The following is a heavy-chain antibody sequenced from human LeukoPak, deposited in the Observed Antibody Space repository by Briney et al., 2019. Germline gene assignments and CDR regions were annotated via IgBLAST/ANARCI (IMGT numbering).Heavy chain of an antibody. J-gene: IGHJ4*02. D-gene: IGHD4-23*01. CDR3: ARVSRWRLGPYFDY. CDR2: ISYDGSNK. V-gene: IGHV3-30*04. Sequence: GGSLRLSCAASGFTFSSYAMHWVRQAPGKGLEWVAVISYDGSNKYYADSVKGRFTISRDNSKNTLYLQMNSLRAEDTAVYYCARVSRWRLGPYFDYWGQGTLVTVSS. CDR1: GFTFSSYA.